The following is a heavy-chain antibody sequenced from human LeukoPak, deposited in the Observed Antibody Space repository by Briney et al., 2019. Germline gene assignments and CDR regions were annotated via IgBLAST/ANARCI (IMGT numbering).Heavy chain of an antibody. D-gene: IGHD3-10*01. CDR2: ISYDGSNK. CDR1: GFTFSSYG. V-gene: IGHV3-30*18. J-gene: IGHJ4*02. CDR3: AKDHQGLLWFGELSLFDY. Sequence: GGSQTLSCAASGFTFSSYGMHWVRQAPGKGLEWVAVISYDGSNKYYADSVKGRFTISRDNSKNTLYLQMNSLRAEDTAVYYCAKDHQGLLWFGELSLFDYWGQGTLVTVSS.